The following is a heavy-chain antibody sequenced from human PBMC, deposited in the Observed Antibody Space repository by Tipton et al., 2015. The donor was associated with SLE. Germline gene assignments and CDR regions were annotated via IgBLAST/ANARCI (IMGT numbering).Heavy chain of an antibody. J-gene: IGHJ4*02. Sequence: TLSLTCAVSGGSISSGGYSWSWIRQPPGKGLEWIGEINHSGSTNYNPSLKSRVTISVDTSKNQFSLKLSSVTAADTAVYYCARRTRIAARSPFDYWGQGTLVTVSS. CDR1: GGSISSGGYS. CDR2: INHSGST. D-gene: IGHD6-6*01. V-gene: IGHV4-30-2*01. CDR3: ARRTRIAARSPFDY.